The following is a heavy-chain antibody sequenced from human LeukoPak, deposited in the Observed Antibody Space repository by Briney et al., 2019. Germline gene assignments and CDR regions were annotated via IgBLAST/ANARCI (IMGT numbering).Heavy chain of an antibody. CDR1: GFTVSSNY. CDR2: INKDGGEK. V-gene: IGHV3-7*03. D-gene: IGHD5-18*01. J-gene: IGHJ4*02. CDR3: AKDLPAMEYFDY. Sequence: PGGSLRLSCAASGFTVSSNYMSWVRQAPGKGLEWVANINKDGGEKYYVDSVKGRFTISRDNAKNSLYLQMNSLRADDTAVYYCAKDLPAMEYFDYWGQGTLVTVSS.